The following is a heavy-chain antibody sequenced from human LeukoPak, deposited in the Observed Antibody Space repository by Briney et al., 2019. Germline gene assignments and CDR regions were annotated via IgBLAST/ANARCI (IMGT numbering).Heavy chain of an antibody. CDR2: ISWNSGSI. Sequence: PGGSLRLSCAASGFTFDDYAMHWVRQAPGKGLEWVSGISWNSGSIGYADFVKGRFTISRDNAKNSLYLQMNSLRAEDTALYYCAKDPDYYYDSSGYSFDYWGQGTLVTVSS. CDR3: AKDPDYYYDSSGYSFDY. V-gene: IGHV3-9*01. D-gene: IGHD3-22*01. J-gene: IGHJ4*02. CDR1: GFTFDDYA.